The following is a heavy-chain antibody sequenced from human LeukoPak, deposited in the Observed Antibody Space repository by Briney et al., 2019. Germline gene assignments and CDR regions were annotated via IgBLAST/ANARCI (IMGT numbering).Heavy chain of an antibody. CDR1: GFTFSDYY. CDR2: ISSSGSTI. CDR3: AIPLWFGENAFDI. J-gene: IGHJ3*02. Sequence: PGGSLRLSCAASGFTFSDYYMSWVRRAPGKGVEWVSYISSSGSTIYYADSVKGRFTISRDNAKNSLYLQMNSLRAEDTAVYYCAIPLWFGENAFDIWGQGTMVTVSS. V-gene: IGHV3-11*01. D-gene: IGHD3-10*01.